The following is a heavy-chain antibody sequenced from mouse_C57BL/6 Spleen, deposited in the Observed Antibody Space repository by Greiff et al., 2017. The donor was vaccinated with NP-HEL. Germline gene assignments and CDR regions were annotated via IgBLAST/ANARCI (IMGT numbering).Heavy chain of an antibody. J-gene: IGHJ4*01. V-gene: IGHV3-6*01. CDR3: ARNYDGRDYYAMDY. D-gene: IGHD2-4*01. Sequence: EVQLQQSGPGLVKPSQSLSLTCSVTGYSITSGYYWNWIRQFPGNKLEWMGYISYDGSNNYNPSLKNRISITRDTSKNQFFLKLNSVTTEDTATYYCARNYDGRDYYAMDYWGQGTSVTVSS. CDR1: GYSITSGYY. CDR2: ISYDGSN.